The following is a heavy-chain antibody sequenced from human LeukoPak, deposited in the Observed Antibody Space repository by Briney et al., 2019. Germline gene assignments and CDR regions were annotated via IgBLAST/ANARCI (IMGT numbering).Heavy chain of an antibody. CDR3: ARVEEGYCTNGVCQDYYYYMDV. J-gene: IGHJ6*03. D-gene: IGHD2-8*01. CDR2: INWNGGST. Sequence: GGSLRLSCAASGFTFSSYGMSWVRQAPGKGLEWVSGINWNGGSTGYADSVKGRFTMSRDNAKNSLYLQMNSLRAEDTALYYCARVEEGYCTNGVCQDYYYYMDVWGKGTTVTVSS. CDR1: GFTFSSYG. V-gene: IGHV3-20*04.